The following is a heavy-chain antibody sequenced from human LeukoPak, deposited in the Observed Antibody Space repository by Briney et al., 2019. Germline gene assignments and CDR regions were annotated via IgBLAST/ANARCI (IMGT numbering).Heavy chain of an antibody. CDR2: IIPIFATA. V-gene: IGHV1-69*01. D-gene: IGHD2-2*01. CDR3: ASADIVVVPAARGFDY. CDR1: GGTFSSYA. J-gene: IGHJ4*02. Sequence: SVKVSCKASGGTFSSYAISWVRQAPGQGLEWMGGIIPIFATANYAQKFQGRVTITADESTSTAYMELSSLRSEDTAVYYCASADIVVVPAARGFDYWGQGTLVTVSS.